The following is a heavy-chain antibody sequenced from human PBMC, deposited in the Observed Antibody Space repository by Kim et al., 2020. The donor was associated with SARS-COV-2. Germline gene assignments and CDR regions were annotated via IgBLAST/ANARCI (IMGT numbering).Heavy chain of an antibody. CDR3: ARPSAGYYYDSSGFGGGLDY. Sequence: GESLKISCKGSGYSFTSYWIGWVRQMPGKGLEWMGIIYPGDSDTRYSPSFQGQVTISADKSISTAYLQWSSLKASDTAMYYCARPSAGYYYDSSGFGGGLDYWGQGTLVTVSS. D-gene: IGHD3-22*01. CDR2: IYPGDSDT. J-gene: IGHJ4*02. CDR1: GYSFTSYW. V-gene: IGHV5-51*01.